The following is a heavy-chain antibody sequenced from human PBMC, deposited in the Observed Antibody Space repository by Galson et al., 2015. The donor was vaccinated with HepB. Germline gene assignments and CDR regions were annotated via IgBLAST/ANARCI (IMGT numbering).Heavy chain of an antibody. CDR2: VTGSGGFT. V-gene: IGHV3-23*01. D-gene: IGHD2-15*01. J-gene: IGHJ4*02. Sequence: SLRLSCAASGFSFSDSAMTWVRQAPGKGLEWVSIVTGSGGFTYYADSVKGRFTISRDNSKNTLYLQMNSLRAEDAAVYYCAKNIGNCNGDTCRPLDYWGQGTLVTVSS. CDR3: AKNIGNCNGDTCRPLDY. CDR1: GFSFSDSA.